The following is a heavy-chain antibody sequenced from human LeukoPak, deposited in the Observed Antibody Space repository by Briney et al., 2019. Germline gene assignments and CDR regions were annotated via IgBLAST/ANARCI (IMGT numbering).Heavy chain of an antibody. J-gene: IGHJ4*02. CDR2: IYYSGST. Sequence: PSQTLSLTCTVSGGSISSSSYYWGWIRQPPGKGLEWIGSIYYSGSTYYNPSLKSRVTISVDTSKNQFSLKLSSVTAADTAVYYCAREMATGDGYFDYWGQGTLVTVSS. V-gene: IGHV4-39*07. CDR1: GGSISSSSYY. CDR3: AREMATGDGYFDY. D-gene: IGHD5-24*01.